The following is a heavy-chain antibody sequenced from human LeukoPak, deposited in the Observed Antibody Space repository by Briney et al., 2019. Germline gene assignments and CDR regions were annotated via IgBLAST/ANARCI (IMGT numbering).Heavy chain of an antibody. CDR3: AKETVAAPPIDY. V-gene: IGHV3-23*01. Sequence: GGSLRPSCAASGFTFSSYAMSWVRQAPGKGLEWVSAISGSGISTYYADSVKGRFTISRDNSKNTLYLQMNSLRAEDTAEYYCAKETVAAPPIDYWGQGTLVTVSS. CDR2: ISGSGIST. CDR1: GFTFSSYA. D-gene: IGHD6-19*01. J-gene: IGHJ4*02.